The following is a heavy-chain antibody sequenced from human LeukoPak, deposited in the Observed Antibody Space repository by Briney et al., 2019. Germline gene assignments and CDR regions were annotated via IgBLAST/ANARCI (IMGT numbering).Heavy chain of an antibody. D-gene: IGHD1-26*01. V-gene: IGHV3-15*07. CDR1: GFDFSGAY. CDR3: VTDANRILGARGTGY. Sequence: GGSLRLSCAATGFDFSGAYMNWVRQAPGKGLEWVGLIKNKHEHQATDYAAPVRERFIITRDDSSSTLFLQMNSLKTEDTAVYYCVTDANRILGARGTGYWGQGILVTVSS. J-gene: IGHJ4*02. CDR2: IKNKHEHQAT.